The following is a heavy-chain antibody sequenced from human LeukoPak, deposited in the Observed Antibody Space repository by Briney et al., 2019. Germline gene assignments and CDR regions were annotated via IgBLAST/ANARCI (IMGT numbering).Heavy chain of an antibody. D-gene: IGHD6-19*01. V-gene: IGHV4-30-2*02. Sequence: PSQTLSLTCAVSGGSISSGGYSWSWIRQPPGKGLEWIGYIYHSGSTYYNPSLKSRVTLSVDTSKNQFSLKLSSVTAADTAVYYCASSSVAGPVYYFYGMDVWGKGTTVTVSS. CDR2: IYHSGST. J-gene: IGHJ6*04. CDR3: ASSSVAGPVYYFYGMDV. CDR1: GGSISSGGYS.